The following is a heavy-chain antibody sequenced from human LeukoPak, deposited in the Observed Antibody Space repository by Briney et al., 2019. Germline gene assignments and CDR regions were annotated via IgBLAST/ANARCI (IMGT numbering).Heavy chain of an antibody. D-gene: IGHD3-16*02. V-gene: IGHV4-34*01. CDR1: GGSFSGYY. CDR3: ARTVHVWGSYRYNPWAYHDY. CDR2: IDHSGST. J-gene: IGHJ4*02. Sequence: PSETLSLTCAVYGGSFSGYYWSWIRQPPGKGLEWIGEIDHSGSTNYNLSLKSRVTISVDTSKNQFSLKLSSVTAADTAVYYCARTVHVWGSYRYNPWAYHDYWGQGTLVTVSS.